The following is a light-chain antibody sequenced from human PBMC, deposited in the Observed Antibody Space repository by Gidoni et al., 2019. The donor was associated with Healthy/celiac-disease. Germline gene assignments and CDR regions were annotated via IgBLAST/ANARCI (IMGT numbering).Light chain of an antibody. CDR3: MQATQFPWT. CDR2: KIS. J-gene: IGKJ1*01. Sequence: DIVMTQTPLSSPVTLGQPASISCRSSQSLVHSDGNTYLSWLQQRPGQPPRLLIYKISNRFYGVPDRFSGRGAGTDFTLKISRVEAEDVGVYYCMQATQFPWTFGQGTKVEIK. CDR1: QSLVHSDGNTY. V-gene: IGKV2-24*01.